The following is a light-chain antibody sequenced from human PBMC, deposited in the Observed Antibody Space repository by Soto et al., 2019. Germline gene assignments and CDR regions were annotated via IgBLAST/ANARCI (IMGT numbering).Light chain of an antibody. CDR2: GAS. CDR3: QQYGSSPPIT. Sequence: EIVLTQSPGTLSLSPGERATLSCRASQRVSSGYLAWYQQKPGQTPRLLIYGASGRATGIPDRFSGSGSGTDFTLTISRLEPEDFAVYYCQQYGSSPPITFGHGTRLEIK. CDR1: QRVSSGY. V-gene: IGKV3-20*01. J-gene: IGKJ5*01.